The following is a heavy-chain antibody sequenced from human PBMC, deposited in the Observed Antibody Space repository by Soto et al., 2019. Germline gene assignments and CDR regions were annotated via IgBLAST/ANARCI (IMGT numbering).Heavy chain of an antibody. CDR3: ARAWWSSFRWFDP. CDR1: GFTVSSNY. V-gene: IGHV3-53*02. CDR2: IYSGGTT. D-gene: IGHD6-6*01. Sequence: EVQLVETGGGLIQPGGSLRLSCEVTGFTVSSNYMSWVRQAPGKGLEWVSVIYSGGTTYSADSVKGRFTISRDDSKNTLYLQMNSLRAEDTAVYYCARAWWSSFRWFDPWGQGTLVTVSS. J-gene: IGHJ5*02.